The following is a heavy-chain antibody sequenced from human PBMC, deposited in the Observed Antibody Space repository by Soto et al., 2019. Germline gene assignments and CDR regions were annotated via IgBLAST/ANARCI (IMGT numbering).Heavy chain of an antibody. Sequence: EVQLVESGGGLVKPGGSLRLSCAASGFTFSSYSMNWVRQAPGKGLEWVSSISSSSSYIYYADSVQGRFTISRDNAKNSLYLQRNSLRAEDTAVYYCARVRGKYYYDSSGYASNDYWGQGTLVTVSS. CDR3: ARVRGKYYYDSSGYASNDY. J-gene: IGHJ4*02. CDR2: ISSSSSYI. D-gene: IGHD3-22*01. CDR1: GFTFSSYS. V-gene: IGHV3-21*01.